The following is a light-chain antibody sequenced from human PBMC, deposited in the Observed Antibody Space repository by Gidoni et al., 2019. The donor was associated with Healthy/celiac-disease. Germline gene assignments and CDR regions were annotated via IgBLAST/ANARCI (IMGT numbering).Light chain of an antibody. CDR2: GAS. CDR1: QSVSSK. CDR3: QQYNDWPPLT. J-gene: IGKJ1*01. V-gene: IGKV3-15*01. Sequence: EIVMTQSPATLSVSPGERATLSCRASQSVSSKLAWYQQKPGQAPRLLIYGASTRATGIPDRFSGSGSGTEFTLTISSLQSEDFAVYYCQQYNDWPPLTFXQXTKVEIK.